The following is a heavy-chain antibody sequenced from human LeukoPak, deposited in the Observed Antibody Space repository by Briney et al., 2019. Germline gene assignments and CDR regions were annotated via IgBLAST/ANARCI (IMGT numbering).Heavy chain of an antibody. D-gene: IGHD1-26*01. CDR3: TRDGGRREDY. CDR1: GFTFSSYE. V-gene: IGHV3-48*03. CDR2: ISNTGSPI. J-gene: IGHJ4*02. Sequence: GGSLRLSCAASGFTFSSYEMNWVRQAPGKGLEWLSYISNTGSPIYYADSVKGRFTVSRDNAKNSLYLEMSSLRDEDTAVYYCTRDGGRREDYWGQGTQVTVSS.